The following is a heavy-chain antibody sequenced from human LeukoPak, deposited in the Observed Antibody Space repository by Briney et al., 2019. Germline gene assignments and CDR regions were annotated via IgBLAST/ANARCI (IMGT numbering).Heavy chain of an antibody. CDR2: ISSGTTTI. D-gene: IGHD3-10*01. J-gene: IGHJ4*02. Sequence: PGGSLRLSCAASGFTFSSYSMNWVRQAPGKGLEWVSYISSGTTTIYYADSVKGRFTISRDNAKNSLYLQMNSLRAEDTAVYYCARSAEALGEFDYWGQGTLVTVSS. CDR3: ARSAEALGEFDY. CDR1: GFTFSSYS. V-gene: IGHV3-48*04.